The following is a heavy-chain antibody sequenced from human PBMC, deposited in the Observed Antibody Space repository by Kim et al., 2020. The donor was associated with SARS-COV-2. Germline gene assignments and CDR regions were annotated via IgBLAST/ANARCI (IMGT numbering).Heavy chain of an antibody. CDR3: ARDLAFCIGEDC. J-gene: IGHJ4*02. Sequence: GGSLRLSCATSGFTFSNFWMHWVRRVPGKGPVWVSGISPDGRTIYYADSVKGRFTISRDNSKNMLYLQMSSLSAEDTAVYYCARDLAFCIGEDCWGRGT. CDR1: GFTFSNFW. D-gene: IGHD2-15*01. V-gene: IGHV3-74*01. CDR2: ISPDGRTI.